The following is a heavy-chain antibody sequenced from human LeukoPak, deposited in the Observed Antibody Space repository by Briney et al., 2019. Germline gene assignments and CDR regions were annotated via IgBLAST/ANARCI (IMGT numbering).Heavy chain of an antibody. D-gene: IGHD3-16*02. V-gene: IGHV1-69*13. CDR2: IIPIFGTA. CDR1: GGTFSSYA. CDR3: ARDKLYDYVWGSYRYGYSAFDY. Sequence: SVKVSCKASGGTFSSYAISWVRQAPGQGLEWMGGIIPIFGTANYAQKFQGRVTITADESTSTAYMELSSPRSEDTAVYYCARDKLYDYVWGSYRYGYSAFDYWGQGTLVTVSS. J-gene: IGHJ4*02.